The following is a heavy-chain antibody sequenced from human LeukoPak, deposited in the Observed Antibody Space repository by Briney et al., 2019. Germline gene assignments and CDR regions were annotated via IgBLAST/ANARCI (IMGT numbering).Heavy chain of an antibody. V-gene: IGHV4-4*02. CDR3: ARRHLEGYNAYGLFDY. J-gene: IGHJ4*02. D-gene: IGHD5-12*01. CDR2: IHHSGST. CDR1: GVSISGSNW. Sequence: SGTLSLTCAVSGVSISGSNWWSWVRQSPGKGLEWIGEIHHSGSTNYNPSLKSRITISVDKSKNLFSLKLSSVTAADAGVYHCARRHLEGYNAYGLFDYWGQGTLVTVSS.